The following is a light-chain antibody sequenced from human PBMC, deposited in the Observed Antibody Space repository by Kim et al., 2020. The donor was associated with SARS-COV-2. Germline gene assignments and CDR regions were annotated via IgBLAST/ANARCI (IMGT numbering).Light chain of an antibody. CDR2: DAS. CDR3: QQYASAPDN. V-gene: IGKV3-20*01. CDR1: QSVSSNY. J-gene: IGKJ2*01. Sequence: EIVLTQSPGTLSLSPGETATLSCRASQSVSSNYLAWYQQRPGQAPRLLIYDASSRATDIPDRFSGSGSGTDFTLTISRLEPEDFAVYYCQQYASAPDNFGQGTKLEI.